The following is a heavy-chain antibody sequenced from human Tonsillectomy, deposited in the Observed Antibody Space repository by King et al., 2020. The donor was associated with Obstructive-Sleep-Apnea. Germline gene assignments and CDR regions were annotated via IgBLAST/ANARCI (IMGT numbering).Heavy chain of an antibody. J-gene: IGHJ2*01. CDR1: GFTFSSSG. CDR2: IRHDGSDK. Sequence: VQLVESGGGVVQPGGSLRLSCAASGFTFSSSGMHWVRQAPGKGLEWVTFIRHDGSDKYYIDSVKGRFTISRDDSRNTLYLQMNSLRGEETAVYYCSKDSEAYSSSWYKGYFDLWGRGTLVTVSS. D-gene: IGHD6-13*01. V-gene: IGHV3-30*02. CDR3: SKDSEAYSSSWYKGYFDL.